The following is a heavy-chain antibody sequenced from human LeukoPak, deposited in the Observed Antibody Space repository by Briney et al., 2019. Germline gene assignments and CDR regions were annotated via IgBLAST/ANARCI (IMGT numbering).Heavy chain of an antibody. CDR3: AGGGVTTVITHYYYGMDV. J-gene: IGHJ6*02. CDR2: INSDGSST. D-gene: IGHD4-17*01. Sequence: GGSLRLSCAASGFTFSSYWMHWVRQAPGKGLVWVSRINSDGSSTSYADSVKGRFTISRDNAKNTLYLQMNSLRAEDTAVYSCAGGGVTTVITHYYYGMDVWGQGTTVTVSS. V-gene: IGHV3-74*01. CDR1: GFTFSSYW.